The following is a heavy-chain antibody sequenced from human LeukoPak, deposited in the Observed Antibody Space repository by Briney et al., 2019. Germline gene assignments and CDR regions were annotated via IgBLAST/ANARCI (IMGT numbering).Heavy chain of an antibody. D-gene: IGHD3-22*01. CDR2: ISAYNGNT. Sequence: GASVKVSCKASGYTFTRYGISWVRRAPGQGLEGMEWISAYNGNTNYAQKLQGRVTMTTDTSTSTAYMEVRSLRSDDTAVYYCSRVEWYYYDSSGPPGIDYWGQGTLVTVSS. CDR1: GYTFTRYG. V-gene: IGHV1-18*01. CDR3: SRVEWYYYDSSGPPGIDY. J-gene: IGHJ4*02.